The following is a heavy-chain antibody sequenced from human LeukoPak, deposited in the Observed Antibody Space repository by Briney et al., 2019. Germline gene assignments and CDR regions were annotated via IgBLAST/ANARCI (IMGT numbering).Heavy chain of an antibody. V-gene: IGHV3-21*01. CDR3: AKVDRGDYSSSPVPYYNYYMNV. CDR2: ISSSSSLI. CDR1: GLTFSCYS. J-gene: IGHJ6*03. Sequence: GGSLRLSCAASGLTFSCYSMNWVRQAPGRGLEWVSCISSSSSLIFYSDSVRGRFTISRDNAKNLLYLHMNSLRVEDTAVYYCAKVDRGDYSSSPVPYYNYYMNVWGKGTTVTVSS. D-gene: IGHD6-13*01.